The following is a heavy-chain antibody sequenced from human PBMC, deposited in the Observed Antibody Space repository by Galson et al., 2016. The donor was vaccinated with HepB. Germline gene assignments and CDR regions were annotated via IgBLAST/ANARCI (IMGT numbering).Heavy chain of an antibody. D-gene: IGHD2-21*02. CDR2: INIGNGNT. Sequence: SVKVSCKASGYIFSIYAMHWVRQAPGQGPEWMGWINIGNGNTNYSQKFQDRVTITRDTSASTAYMELSSLTSEDTGVYYCAREGPGHFVGVTSQYFYHSYMDCWGKGTTVTVSS. CDR3: AREGPGHFVGVTSQYFYHSYMDC. V-gene: IGHV1-3*04. J-gene: IGHJ6*03. CDR1: GYIFSIYA.